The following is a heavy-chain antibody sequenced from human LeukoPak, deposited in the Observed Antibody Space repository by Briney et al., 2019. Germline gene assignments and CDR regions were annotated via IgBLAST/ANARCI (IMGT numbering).Heavy chain of an antibody. CDR1: GGSISSSGYY. CDR3: ARYSSSSGWFDP. V-gene: IGHV4-39*01. Sequence: PSQTLSLSCTVSGGSISSSGYYWGRIHQSPGKGLEWIGIIYYSGSTYYNPSLKSRVTISVDTSKNQFSLKLSSVTAADTAIYYCARYSSSSGWFDPWGQGTLVTVSS. J-gene: IGHJ5*02. CDR2: IYYSGST. D-gene: IGHD6-6*01.